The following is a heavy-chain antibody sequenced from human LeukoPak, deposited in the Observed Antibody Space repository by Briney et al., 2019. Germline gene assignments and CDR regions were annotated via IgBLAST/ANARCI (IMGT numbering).Heavy chain of an antibody. J-gene: IGHJ4*02. D-gene: IGHD6-19*01. CDR1: GLTFSSYA. CDR2: ISGSGGST. V-gene: IGHV3-23*01. Sequence: PGGSLRLSCAACGLTFSSYAMSWVRQAPGKGLEWVSAISGSGGSTYYADSVKCRFTISRDNSKNTLYLQMNSLRAEDTAVYYCAKAEQWLGYDYWGQGTLVTVSS. CDR3: AKAEQWLGYDY.